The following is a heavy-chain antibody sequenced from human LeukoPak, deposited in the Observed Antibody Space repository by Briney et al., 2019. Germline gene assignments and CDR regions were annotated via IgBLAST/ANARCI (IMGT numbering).Heavy chain of an antibody. CDR3: ARLYCSGGSCYYDY. J-gene: IGHJ4*02. V-gene: IGHV3-48*03. CDR2: ISSSGSTI. CDR1: GFTFSSYE. D-gene: IGHD2-15*01. Sequence: GSLRLSCAASGFTFSSYEMDWVRQAPGKGLEWVSYISSSGSTIYYADSVKGRFTISRDNAKNSLYLQMNSLRAEDTAVYYCARLYCSGGSCYYDYWGQGTLVTVSS.